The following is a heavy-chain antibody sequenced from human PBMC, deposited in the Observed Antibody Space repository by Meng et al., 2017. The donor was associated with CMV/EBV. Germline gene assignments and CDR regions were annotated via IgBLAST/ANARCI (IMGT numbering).Heavy chain of an antibody. J-gene: IGHJ6*02. Sequence: SVKVSCKASGGTFSSYTISWVRQAPGQGLEWMGRIIPILGIANYAQKFQGRVTITADKSTSTAYMELSSLRSEDTAVYYCARVRNSKTYDFWSSKNVGPMDVWGQGTTVTVSS. CDR2: IIPILGIA. CDR1: GGTFSSYT. CDR3: ARVRNSKTYDFWSSKNVGPMDV. D-gene: IGHD3-3*01. V-gene: IGHV1-69*02.